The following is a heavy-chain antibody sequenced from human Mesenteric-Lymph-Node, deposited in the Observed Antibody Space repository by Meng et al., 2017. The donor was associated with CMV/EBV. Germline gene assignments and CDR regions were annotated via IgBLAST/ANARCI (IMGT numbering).Heavy chain of an antibody. Sequence: SCKASGYTFNSYPMNWVRQAPGQGFEWMGWINTNTRDPTYAQGFTGRFVFSLDTSVRTAYLQITSLKAEDTAVYYCARDLYSSSWGSWGQGTLVTVSS. V-gene: IGHV7-4-1*02. CDR2: INTNTRDP. D-gene: IGHD6-13*01. CDR3: ARDLYSSSWGS. J-gene: IGHJ5*02. CDR1: GYTFNSYP.